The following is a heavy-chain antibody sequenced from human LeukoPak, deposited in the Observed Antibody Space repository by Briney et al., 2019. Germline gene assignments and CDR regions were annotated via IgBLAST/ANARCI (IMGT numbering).Heavy chain of an antibody. CDR3: AKDPNLIGAH. Sequence: PGGSLRLSCEVSGFTLRSYVMSWVRQAPGKGLEWVSGISAGGGTTYYADSVKGRFTISEDDSKDTLYLHMKSLRPEDTAVYYCAKDPNLIGAHWGQGTLVTVSS. CDR1: GFTLRSYV. D-gene: IGHD7-27*01. CDR2: ISAGGGTT. J-gene: IGHJ4*02. V-gene: IGHV3-23*01.